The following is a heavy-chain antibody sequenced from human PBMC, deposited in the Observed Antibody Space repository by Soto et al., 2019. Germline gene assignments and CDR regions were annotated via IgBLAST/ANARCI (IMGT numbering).Heavy chain of an antibody. D-gene: IGHD2-2*01. Sequence: PSETLSLTCTVSGGSISSYYWSWIRQPPGKGLEWIGYIYYSGTTSYNPSLKGRVTISVDTSKNQFSLKLSSVTAADTAVYYCARHAPYCSSTSHCAYGTDVWGQGTTVTVSS. CDR1: GGSISSYY. V-gene: IGHV4-59*08. CDR2: IYYSGTT. CDR3: ARHAPYCSSTSHCAYGTDV. J-gene: IGHJ6*02.